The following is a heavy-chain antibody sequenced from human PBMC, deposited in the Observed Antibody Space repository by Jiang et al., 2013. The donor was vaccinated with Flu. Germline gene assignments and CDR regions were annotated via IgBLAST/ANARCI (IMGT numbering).Heavy chain of an antibody. J-gene: IGHJ5*02. V-gene: IGHV1-3*01. Sequence: KKPGASVKVSCTAAGYIFTNSAIHWVRQAPGQRPEWIGWIDAGNGDTKFSQILEGRVTLSRDTSASTAYMEVSSLRSEDTAIYYCARDRATYVPGTGWFGPWGQGTLVTVSS. CDR3: ARDRATYVPGTGWFGP. CDR1: GYIFTNSA. CDR2: IDAGNGDT. D-gene: IGHD1-1*01.